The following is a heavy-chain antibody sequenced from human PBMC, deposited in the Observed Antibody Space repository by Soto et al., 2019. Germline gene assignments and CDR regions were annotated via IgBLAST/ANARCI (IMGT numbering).Heavy chain of an antibody. D-gene: IGHD6-6*01. Sequence: TSETLSLTCTVSGGSISSYYWSWIRQPAGKGLEWIGRIYTSGSTNYNPSLKSRVTMSVDTSKNQFSLKLSSVTAADTAVYYCARGIAARSLRRGVYYYGMDVWGQGTTVTVSS. V-gene: IGHV4-4*07. J-gene: IGHJ6*02. CDR1: GGSISSYY. CDR3: ARGIAARSLRRGVYYYGMDV. CDR2: IYTSGST.